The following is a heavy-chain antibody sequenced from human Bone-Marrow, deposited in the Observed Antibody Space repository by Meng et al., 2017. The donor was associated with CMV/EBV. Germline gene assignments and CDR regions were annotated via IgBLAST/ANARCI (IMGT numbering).Heavy chain of an antibody. CDR1: GGTFSSYA. V-gene: IGHV1-69*05. D-gene: IGHD1-26*01. CDR2: IIPIFGTA. Sequence: SVKFSCKASGGTFSSYAISWVRQAPGQGLEWMGGIIPIFGTANYAQKFQGRVTITTDESTSTAYMELSSLRSEDTAVYYCAADHSGSSGDWGQGTRVTGYS. CDR3: AADHSGSSGD. J-gene: IGHJ4*02.